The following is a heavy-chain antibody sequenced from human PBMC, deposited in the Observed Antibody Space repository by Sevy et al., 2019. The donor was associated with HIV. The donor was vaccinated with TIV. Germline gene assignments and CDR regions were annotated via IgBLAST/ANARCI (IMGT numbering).Heavy chain of an antibody. CDR3: ARGGGVRFLEWSKGRGMNWFDP. CDR1: GYTFTSYD. Sequence: ASVKVSCKASGYTFTSYDINWVRQATGQGLEWMGWMNPNSGNTGYAQEFQGRVTMTRNTSISTAYMELSSLRSEDTAVYYCARGGGVRFLEWSKGRGMNWFDPWGQGTLVTVSS. D-gene: IGHD3-3*01. CDR2: MNPNSGNT. J-gene: IGHJ5*02. V-gene: IGHV1-8*01.